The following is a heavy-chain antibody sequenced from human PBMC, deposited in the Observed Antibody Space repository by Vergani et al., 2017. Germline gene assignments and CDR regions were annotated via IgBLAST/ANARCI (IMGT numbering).Heavy chain of an antibody. D-gene: IGHD3-10*01. J-gene: IGHJ4*02. Sequence: EVQLVESGGGLVQPGGSLRLSCAASGFTFSSYWMSWVRQAPGKGLEWVANIKQDGSEKYYVDSVKGRFTISRDNAKNSLYLQMNSLRAEDTAVYYCARDIIYYYGAGSSQIDYWGQGTLVTVSS. V-gene: IGHV3-7*01. CDR3: ARDIIYYYGAGSSQIDY. CDR1: GFTFSSYW. CDR2: IKQDGSEK.